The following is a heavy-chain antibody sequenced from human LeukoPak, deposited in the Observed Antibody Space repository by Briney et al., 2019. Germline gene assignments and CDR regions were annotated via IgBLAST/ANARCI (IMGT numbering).Heavy chain of an antibody. CDR3: ARGSIAVAGRGFDY. V-gene: IGHV4-34*01. J-gene: IGHJ4*02. CDR1: GGSFSGYY. Sequence: PSETLSLTCAVYGGSFSGYYWSWIRQPPGKGREWIGEINHSGSTNYNPSLKSRVTISVDTPKNQFSLKLSSVTAADTAVYYCARGSIAVAGRGFDYWGQGTLVTVSS. CDR2: INHSGST. D-gene: IGHD6-19*01.